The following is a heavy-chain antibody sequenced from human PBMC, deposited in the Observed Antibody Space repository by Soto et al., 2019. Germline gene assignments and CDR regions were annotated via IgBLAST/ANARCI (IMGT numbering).Heavy chain of an antibody. V-gene: IGHV1-46*01. CDR3: ARARKAPGSGSMGAHWFDP. CDR2: INPSGGST. Sequence: ASVKVSCKASGYTFTSHYMHWVRQAPGQGLEWMGIINPSGGSTSYAQKFQGRVTMTRDTSTSTVYMELSSLRSEDTAVYYCARARKAPGSGSMGAHWFDPWGQGTLVTVSS. J-gene: IGHJ5*02. CDR1: GYTFTSHY. D-gene: IGHD6-19*01.